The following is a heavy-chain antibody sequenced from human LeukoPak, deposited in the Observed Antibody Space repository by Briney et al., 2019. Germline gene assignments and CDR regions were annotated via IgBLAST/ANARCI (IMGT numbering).Heavy chain of an antibody. CDR3: ASDWKEWHQLLRGYYYYGMDV. J-gene: IGHJ6*02. Sequence: GGSLRLSCAASGFTFSSYAMHWVRQAPGKGLEWVAVISYDGSNKYYADSVKGRFTISRDNSKNTLYLQMNSLRAEDTAVYYCASDWKEWHQLLRGYYYYGMDVWGQGTTVTVSS. CDR1: GFTFSSYA. D-gene: IGHD2-2*01. V-gene: IGHV3-30-3*01. CDR2: ISYDGSNK.